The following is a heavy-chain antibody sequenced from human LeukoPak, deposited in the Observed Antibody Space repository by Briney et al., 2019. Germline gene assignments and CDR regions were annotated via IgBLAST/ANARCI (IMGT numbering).Heavy chain of an antibody. CDR3: ARWWRGYFDY. Sequence: PGGSLRLSCAASGFTVSSNYMSWVRQAPGRGLEWVSVIYSGGSTYYADSVKGRFTISRDNSKNTLYLQMNSLRAEDTAVYYCARWWRGYFDYWGQGTLVTVSS. CDR1: GFTVSSNY. D-gene: IGHD2-15*01. V-gene: IGHV3-53*01. CDR2: IYSGGST. J-gene: IGHJ4*02.